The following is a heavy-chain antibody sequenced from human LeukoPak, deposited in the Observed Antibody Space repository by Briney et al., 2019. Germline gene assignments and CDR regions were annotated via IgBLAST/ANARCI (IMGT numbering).Heavy chain of an antibody. CDR3: ARDQCGGDCYGYFQH. J-gene: IGHJ1*01. CDR2: INAGNGNT. D-gene: IGHD2-21*02. CDR1: VYTFTSYA. Sequence: ASVKVSCKASVYTFTSYAMHWVRQAPGQRLEWMGWINAGNGNTKYSQKFQGRVTITRDTSASTAYMELSSLRSEDTAVYYCARDQCGGDCYGYFQHWGQGTLVTVSS. V-gene: IGHV1-3*01.